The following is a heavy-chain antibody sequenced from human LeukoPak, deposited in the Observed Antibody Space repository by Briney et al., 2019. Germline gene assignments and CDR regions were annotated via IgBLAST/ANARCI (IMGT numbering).Heavy chain of an antibody. CDR2: IKPDGSEK. D-gene: IGHD6-13*01. J-gene: IGHJ4*02. Sequence: GGSLRLSCAASGFTFSTYWMSWVRQAPGKGLEWVANIKPDGSEKYYVNSVKGRFTISRDNAKNSLYLQMNSLRAEDTAVYYCARDWQQLERDYWGQGTLVTVSS. CDR3: ARDWQQLERDY. V-gene: IGHV3-7*01. CDR1: GFTFSTYW.